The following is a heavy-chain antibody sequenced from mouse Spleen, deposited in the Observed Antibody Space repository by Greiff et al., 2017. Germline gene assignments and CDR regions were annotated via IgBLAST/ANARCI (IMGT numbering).Heavy chain of an antibody. V-gene: IGHV3-1*01. CDR2: ISYSGST. CDR1: GYSITSGYD. Sequence: VQLKQSGPGMVKPSQSLSLTCTVTGYSITSGYDWHWIRHFPGNKLEWMGYISYSGSTNYNPSLKSRISITHDTSKNHFFLKLNSVTTEDTATYYCARAPRQLRLAGAMDYWGQGTSVTVSS. J-gene: IGHJ4*01. CDR3: ARAPRQLRLAGAMDY. D-gene: IGHD3-2*02.